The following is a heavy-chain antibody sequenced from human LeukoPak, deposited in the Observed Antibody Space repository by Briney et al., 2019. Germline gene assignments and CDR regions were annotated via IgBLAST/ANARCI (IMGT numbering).Heavy chain of an antibody. J-gene: IGHJ4*02. V-gene: IGHV3-21*03. Sequence: GGSLGLSCAASGFTFSSYRVNSVRPAPGRGVGWVSPICSGGSYIYFADSMKGGFTISRENTQKLQCLQINTLTDEDTGVYFCEKAAGAGDIPFYLDCWGQGAMVTVS. CDR1: GFTFSSYR. D-gene: IGHD2-21*02. CDR3: EKAAGAGDIPFYLDC. CDR2: ICSGGSYI.